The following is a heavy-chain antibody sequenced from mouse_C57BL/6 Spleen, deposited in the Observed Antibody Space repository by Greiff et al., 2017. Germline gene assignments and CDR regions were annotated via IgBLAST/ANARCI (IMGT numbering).Heavy chain of an antibody. V-gene: IGHV1-69*01. D-gene: IGHD1-1*01. CDR2: IDPSDSYT. Sequence: VKLQQPGAELVMPGASVKLSCKASGYTFTSYWMHWVKQRPGQGLEWIGEIDPSDSYTNYNQKFKGKSTLTVDKSSSTAYMQLSSLTSEDSAVYYCARSVVELDYWGQGTSVTVSS. CDR3: ARSVVELDY. J-gene: IGHJ4*01. CDR1: GYTFTSYW.